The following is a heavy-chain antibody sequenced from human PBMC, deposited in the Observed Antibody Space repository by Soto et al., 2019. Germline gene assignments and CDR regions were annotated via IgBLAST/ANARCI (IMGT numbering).Heavy chain of an antibody. CDR2: INHSGST. D-gene: IGHD6-13*01. J-gene: IGHJ6*02. CDR3: ARGDSSWYLYYYYYGMDV. Sequence: PSETLSLTCAVYGGSFSGYYWSWIRQPPGKGLEWIGEINHSGSTNYNPSLKSRVTISVDTSKNQFSLKLSSVTAADTAVYYCARGDSSWYLYYYYYGMDVWCQGTTVTVSS. CDR1: GGSFSGYY. V-gene: IGHV4-34*01.